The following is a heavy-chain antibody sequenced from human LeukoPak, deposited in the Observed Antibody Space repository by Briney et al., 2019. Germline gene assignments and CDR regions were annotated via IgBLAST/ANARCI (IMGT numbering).Heavy chain of an antibody. CDR1: GGSISSGN. CDR3: AREGVATTPYFDY. D-gene: IGHD5-12*01. V-gene: IGHV3-11*04. Sequence: LSLTCTVSGGSISSGNYYWTWIRQPPGKGLEWVSYISSSSSTIYYADSVKGRFTISRDNAKNSLYLQMNSLRAEDTAVYYCAREGVATTPYFDYWGQGTLVTVSS. CDR2: ISSSSSTI. J-gene: IGHJ4*02.